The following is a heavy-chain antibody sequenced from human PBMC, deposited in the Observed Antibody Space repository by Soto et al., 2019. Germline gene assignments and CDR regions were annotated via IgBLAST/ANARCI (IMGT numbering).Heavy chain of an antibody. CDR2: ISYDGSNK. Sequence: QVQLVESGGGVVQPGRSLRLSCAASGFTFSSYGMHWVRQAPGKGLEWVAVISYDGSNKYYADSVKGRFTISRDNSKNTLYLQMNRLRAEDTAVYYCAKDLPDRIFYYYGMDVWGQGTTVTVSS. D-gene: IGHD3-3*01. CDR3: AKDLPDRIFYYYGMDV. CDR1: GFTFSSYG. J-gene: IGHJ6*02. V-gene: IGHV3-30*18.